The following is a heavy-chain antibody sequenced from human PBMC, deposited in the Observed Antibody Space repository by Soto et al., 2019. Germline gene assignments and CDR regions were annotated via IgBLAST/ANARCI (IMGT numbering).Heavy chain of an antibody. CDR3: ARGKNRNWFDP. D-gene: IGHD3-10*01. V-gene: IGHV4-59*01. CDR2: IFSSGST. J-gene: IGHJ5*02. Sequence: SETLSLTCTVSGGSISSYYWSWIRQPPGKGLEWIGYIFSSGSTNYNPSLKSRVTISVDTSKNQFSLKLSSVTAADTAVYYCARGKNRNWFDPWGQGTLVTVSS. CDR1: GGSISSYY.